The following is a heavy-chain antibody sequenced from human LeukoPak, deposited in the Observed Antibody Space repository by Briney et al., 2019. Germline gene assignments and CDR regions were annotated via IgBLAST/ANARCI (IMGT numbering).Heavy chain of an antibody. CDR2: IYYSGST. CDR3: ARDRGANGEADY. D-gene: IGHD4-17*01. Sequence: SETLPLTCTVSGGSISSGGYYWSWIRQHPGKGLEWIGYIYYSGSTYYNPSLKSRVTISVDTSKNQFSLKLSSVTAADTAVYYCARDRGANGEADYWGQGTLVTVSS. V-gene: IGHV4-31*03. CDR1: GGSISSGGYY. J-gene: IGHJ4*02.